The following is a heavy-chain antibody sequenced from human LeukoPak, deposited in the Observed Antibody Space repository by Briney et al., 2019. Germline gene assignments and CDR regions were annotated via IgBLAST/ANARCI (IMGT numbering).Heavy chain of an antibody. D-gene: IGHD3-22*01. Sequence: PGGSLRLSCAASGFTFDDYAMHWVRQAPGKGLEWVSSISSSSSYIYYADSVKGRFTISRDNAKNSLYLQMNSLRAEDTAVYYCARRGYYDSSGYFDYWGQGTLVTVSS. J-gene: IGHJ4*02. CDR2: ISSSSSYI. CDR3: ARRGYYDSSGYFDY. V-gene: IGHV3-21*01. CDR1: GFTFDDYA.